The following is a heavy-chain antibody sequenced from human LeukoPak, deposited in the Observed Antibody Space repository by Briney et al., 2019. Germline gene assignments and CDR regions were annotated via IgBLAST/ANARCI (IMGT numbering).Heavy chain of an antibody. D-gene: IGHD3-22*01. J-gene: IGHJ4*02. Sequence: GGSLRLSCASSGFTFSNYAMSWVRQAPGKGLEWVSGISGSGTSTYYADSVKGRFTISRDNSKNTLYLQMNSLRAEDTAVYYCASRNYYDSSGYYYYYFDYWGQGILVTVSS. CDR2: ISGSGTST. CDR3: ASRNYYDSSGYYYYYFDY. V-gene: IGHV3-23*01. CDR1: GFTFSNYA.